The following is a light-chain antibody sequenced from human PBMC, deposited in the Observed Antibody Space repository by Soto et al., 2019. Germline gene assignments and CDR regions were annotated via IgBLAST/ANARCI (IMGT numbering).Light chain of an antibody. CDR1: QYVGTR. CDR3: QQFGDSLT. V-gene: IGKV3-20*01. J-gene: IGKJ4*01. Sequence: EIVLTQSPATLSSSPGETATLSCRASQYVGTRLAWYQHKPGQAPRLLIYGASSRATGIPDRFIGSGSGTDFTLTVSRLEPEDFAVYYCQQFGDSLTFGGGTKVDIK. CDR2: GAS.